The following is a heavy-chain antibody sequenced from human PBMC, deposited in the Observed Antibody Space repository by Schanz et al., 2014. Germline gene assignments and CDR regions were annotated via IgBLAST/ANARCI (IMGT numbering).Heavy chain of an antibody. D-gene: IGHD3-10*01. J-gene: IGHJ3*02. CDR3: ARDQYYFGSGNPFDI. V-gene: IGHV3-33*01. CDR2: IWYDGNNK. CDR1: GFTFSSYG. Sequence: QVQLVESGGGVVQPGRSLRLSCAASGFTFSSYGMHWVRQAPGKGLEWVAIIWYDGNNKKYADSVKGRFTISRDNFKNTLYLQVNSLRAEDTAVYYCARDQYYFGSGNPFDIWGQGTMVTVSS.